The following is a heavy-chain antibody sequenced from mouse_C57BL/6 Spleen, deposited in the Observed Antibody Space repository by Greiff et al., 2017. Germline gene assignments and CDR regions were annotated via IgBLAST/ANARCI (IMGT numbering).Heavy chain of an antibody. CDR1: GYTFTSYW. CDR3: ARSLTLVTEAY. V-gene: IGHV1-7*01. CDR2: INPSSGYT. J-gene: IGHJ3*01. D-gene: IGHD2-2*01. Sequence: VQLQQSGAELAKPGASVKLSCKASGYTFTSYWMHWVKQRPGQGLEWIGYINPSSGYTKYNQKFKGKATLTADKSSSSAYMQLSSLTYEDSAVYYCARSLTLVTEAYWGQGTLVTVSA.